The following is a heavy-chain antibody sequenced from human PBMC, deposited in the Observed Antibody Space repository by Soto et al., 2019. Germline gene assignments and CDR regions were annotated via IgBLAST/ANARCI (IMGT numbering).Heavy chain of an antibody. J-gene: IGHJ3*02. CDR1: GFTFSSYS. CDR2: ISSSSSYI. D-gene: IGHD2-2*01. CDR3: ARDLEVDCSSTRCPGAFDI. V-gene: IGHV3-21*01. Sequence: GGSLRLSCAASGFTFSSYSMNWVRQAPGKGLEWVSSISSSSSYIYYADSVKGRFTISRDNAKNSLYLQMNSLRAEDTAVYYCARDLEVDCSSTRCPGAFDIWGQGTMVTVSS.